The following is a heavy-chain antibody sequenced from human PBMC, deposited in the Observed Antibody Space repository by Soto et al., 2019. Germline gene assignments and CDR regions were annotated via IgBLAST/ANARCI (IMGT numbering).Heavy chain of an antibody. D-gene: IGHD3-22*01. V-gene: IGHV1-69*13. CDR1: GGTFSSYA. CDR3: ARRTDDSSGPFDY. Sequence: SVKVSCKASGGTFSSYAISWVRQAPGQGLEWMGGIIPIFCTANYAQKFKGRVTITADESTRTAYMELSSLRSEDTAVYYCARRTDDSSGPFDYWGQGTLVTVYS. CDR2: IIPIFCTA. J-gene: IGHJ4*02.